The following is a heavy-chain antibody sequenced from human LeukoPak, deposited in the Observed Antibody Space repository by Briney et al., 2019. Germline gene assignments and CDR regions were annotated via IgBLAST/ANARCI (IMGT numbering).Heavy chain of an antibody. CDR1: GGTFSSYA. CDR2: IIPIFGTA. V-gene: IGHV1-69*13. D-gene: IGHD6-13*01. J-gene: IGHJ4*02. Sequence: ASVKVSCKASGGTFSSYAISWVRQAPGQGLEWMGGIIPIFGTANYAQKFQGRVTITADESTSTAHMELSSLRSEDTAVYYCARGALQGDSSSWYDYWGQGTLVTVSS. CDR3: ARGALQGDSSSWYDY.